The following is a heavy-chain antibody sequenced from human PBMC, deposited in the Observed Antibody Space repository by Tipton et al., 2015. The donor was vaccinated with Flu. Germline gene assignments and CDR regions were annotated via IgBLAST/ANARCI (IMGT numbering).Heavy chain of an antibody. Sequence: TLSLTCSVSGSSIRSSNYYWGWIRQPPGKGLEWIGNIFHSGNTYHNPSLKSRVTISVDTSMNHFSLKLSSVTAADTAVYYCARRDYSNYVSEPKNWFDSWGQRALVIVSS. CDR2: IFHSGNT. J-gene: IGHJ5*01. CDR1: GSSIRSSNYY. CDR3: ARRDYSNYVSEPKNWFDS. V-gene: IGHV4-39*07. D-gene: IGHD4-11*01.